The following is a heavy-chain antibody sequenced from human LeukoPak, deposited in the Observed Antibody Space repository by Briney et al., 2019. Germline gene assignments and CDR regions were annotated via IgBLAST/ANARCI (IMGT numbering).Heavy chain of an antibody. CDR2: IYYSGST. D-gene: IGHD3-22*01. CDR1: GGSISSHY. CDR3: ARERGGEYYYDSSGYYYFDY. V-gene: IGHV4-59*11. Sequence: SETLSLTCTVSGGSISSHYWSWIRQPPGKGLEWMGYIYYSGSTNYNPSLKSRVTISVDTSKNQFSLKLSSVTAADTAVCYCARERGGEYYYDSSGYYYFDYWGQGTLVTVSS. J-gene: IGHJ4*02.